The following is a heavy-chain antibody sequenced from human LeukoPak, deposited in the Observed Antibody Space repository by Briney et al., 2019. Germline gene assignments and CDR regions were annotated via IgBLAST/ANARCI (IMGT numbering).Heavy chain of an antibody. CDR2: INTSGTT. V-gene: IGHV4-4*07. Sequence: SETLSLTCTVSGGSFSGHYWSWIRQPAGKGPEWMGRINTSGTTRYDPSLKSRVTMSVVTSKNQFSLKLTSVTAADTAVYYCARGLSASYDFNWLDSWGQGTLVTVSS. D-gene: IGHD2/OR15-2a*01. CDR3: ARGLSASYDFNWLDS. CDR1: GGSFSGHY. J-gene: IGHJ5*01.